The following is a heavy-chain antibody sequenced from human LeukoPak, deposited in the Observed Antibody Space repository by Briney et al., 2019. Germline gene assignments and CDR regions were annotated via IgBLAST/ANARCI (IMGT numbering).Heavy chain of an antibody. Sequence: GGSLRLSCAASGFTFSSYEMNWVRQAPGKGLEWVSYISSSGSTIYYAGSLKGRFTISRDNAKSSLYLQMNSLRAEDTAVYYCARGGYLITFGGVDYWGQGTLVTVSS. CDR3: ARGGYLITFGGVDY. V-gene: IGHV3-48*03. CDR2: ISSSGSTI. J-gene: IGHJ4*02. D-gene: IGHD3-16*01. CDR1: GFTFSSYE.